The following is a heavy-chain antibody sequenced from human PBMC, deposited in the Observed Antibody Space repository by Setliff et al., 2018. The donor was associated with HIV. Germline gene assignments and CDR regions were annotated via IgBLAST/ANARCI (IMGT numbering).Heavy chain of an antibody. CDR1: GFTFTDAW. CDR3: ATDNGPSYSMDI. D-gene: IGHD2-21*01. Sequence: PGGSLRLSCAVSGFTGFTFTDAWMAWVRQAPGKGLEWVGRIKSKSDGGTTDYGATVKGRFIISRDDSKNTLYLQMNSLKTEDTGVYFCATDNGPSYSMDIWGQGTTVTVSS. J-gene: IGHJ6*02. CDR2: IKSKSDGGTT. V-gene: IGHV3-15*01.